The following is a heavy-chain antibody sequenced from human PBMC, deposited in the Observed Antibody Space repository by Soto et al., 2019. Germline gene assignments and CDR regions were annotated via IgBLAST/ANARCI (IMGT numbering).Heavy chain of an antibody. V-gene: IGHV3-23*01. CDR2: ISGSGGST. CDR3: AKVEGCSSTSCPNWFDP. Sequence: GGSLRLSCAASGFTFSSYAMSWVRQAPGKGLEWVSAISGSGGSTYYADSVKGRFTISRDNSKNTLYLQMNSLRAEDTAVYYCAKVEGCSSTSCPNWFDPWGQGTLVTVSS. J-gene: IGHJ5*02. D-gene: IGHD2-2*01. CDR1: GFTFSSYA.